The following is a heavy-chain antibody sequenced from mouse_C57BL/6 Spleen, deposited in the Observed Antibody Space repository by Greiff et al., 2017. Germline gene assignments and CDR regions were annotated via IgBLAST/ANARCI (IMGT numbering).Heavy chain of an antibody. V-gene: IGHV1-59*01. D-gene: IGHD1-1*01. CDR3: ATYVSPVRYYFDY. CDR2: IDPSDSYT. J-gene: IGHJ2*01. Sequence: QVQLQQPGAELVRPGTSVKLSCKASGYTFTSYWMHWVKQRPGQGLEWIGVIDPSDSYTNYNQKFKGKATLTVDTSSSTAYMQLSSLTSEDSAVYDCATYVSPVRYYFDYWGQGTTLTVSS. CDR1: GYTFTSYW.